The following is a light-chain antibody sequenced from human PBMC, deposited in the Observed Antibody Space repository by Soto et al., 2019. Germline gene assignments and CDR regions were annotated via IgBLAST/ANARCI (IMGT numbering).Light chain of an antibody. J-gene: IGKJ4*01. V-gene: IGKV1-39*01. Sequence: DIQMTQSPSSLSASVGDRVTITCRASQSISTYLNWYQQRPGKAPNLLISAASNLQSGVPSRFSGSGSGTDFTLTISSLQPEDFATYYCQQSYSTLLTFGGGTKVEIK. CDR2: AAS. CDR1: QSISTY. CDR3: QQSYSTLLT.